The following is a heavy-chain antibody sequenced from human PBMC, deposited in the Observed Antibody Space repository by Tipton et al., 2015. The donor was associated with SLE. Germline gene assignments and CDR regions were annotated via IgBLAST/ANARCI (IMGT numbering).Heavy chain of an antibody. V-gene: IGHV4-34*01. CDR1: GGSFSGYY. D-gene: IGHD6-19*01. J-gene: IGHJ4*02. CDR3: ARLGIAVAGPTDY. CDR2: IYYSGNT. Sequence: TLSLTCAVYGGSFSGYYWSWIRQPPGKGLEWIGSIYYSGNTYYNPSLKSRVTISVDTSKNQFSLKLSSVTAADTAVYYCARLGIAVAGPTDYWGQGTLVTVSS.